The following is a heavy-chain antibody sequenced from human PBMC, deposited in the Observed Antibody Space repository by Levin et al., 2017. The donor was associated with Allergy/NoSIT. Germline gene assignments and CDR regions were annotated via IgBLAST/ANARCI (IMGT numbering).Heavy chain of an antibody. CDR3: ARDRRGHYDASGYYDYVDC. D-gene: IGHD3-22*01. CDR2: MYAGGST. CDR1: GFNVSSNY. Sequence: GESLKISCAASGFNVSSNYISWVRQAPGKGLEWVSIMYAGGSTYYADSVNGRFTVSRDTSKNTLYLQMNSLRAEDTAVYYCARDRRGHYDASGYYDYVDCWGQGTLVTVSS. V-gene: IGHV3-66*01. J-gene: IGHJ4*02.